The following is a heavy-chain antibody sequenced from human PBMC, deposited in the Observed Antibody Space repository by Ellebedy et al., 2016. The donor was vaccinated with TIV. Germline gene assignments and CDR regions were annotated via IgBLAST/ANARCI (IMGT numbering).Heavy chain of an antibody. CDR2: IRSQANSYAT. V-gene: IGHV3-73*01. J-gene: IGHJ4*02. Sequence: GESLKISCAASGSTFSGSAMHWVRQASGKGLEWVGRIRSQANSYATEYTASVNGRFTIPRDDSKNTAYLQMNSLETEETAVYYCAITYYYDSSGYTIDYWGQGTLVTVTS. CDR3: AITYYYDSSGYTIDY. D-gene: IGHD3-22*01. CDR1: GSTFSGSA.